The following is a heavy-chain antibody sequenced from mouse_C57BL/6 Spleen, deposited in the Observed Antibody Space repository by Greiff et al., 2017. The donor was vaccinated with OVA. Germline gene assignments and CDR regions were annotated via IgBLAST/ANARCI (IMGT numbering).Heavy chain of an antibody. CDR2: ISSGGSYT. CDR1: GFTFSSYG. V-gene: IGHV5-6*01. Sequence: EVKPMESGGDLVKPGGSLKLSCAASGFTFSSYGMSWVRQTPDKRLEWVATISSGGSYTYYPDSVKGRFTISRDNAKNTLYLQMSSLKSEDTAMYYCARHGDDYDGNPMDYWGQGTSVTVSS. J-gene: IGHJ4*01. D-gene: IGHD2-4*01. CDR3: ARHGDDYDGNPMDY.